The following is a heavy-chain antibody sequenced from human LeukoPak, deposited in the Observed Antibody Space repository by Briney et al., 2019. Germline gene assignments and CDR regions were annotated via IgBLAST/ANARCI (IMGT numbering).Heavy chain of an antibody. J-gene: IGHJ5*02. CDR3: ARGGVGATTSVWFDP. CDR1: GYTFTNYY. V-gene: IGHV1-46*01. Sequence: GASVKVSCKASGYTFTNYYIHWVRQAPGQGLECMGIINPSGGSTSYAQKFQGRVTMTRDMPTSTVCMELSSLRSEDTAVYYCARGGVGATTSVWFDPWGQGTLVTVSS. D-gene: IGHD1-26*01. CDR2: INPSGGST.